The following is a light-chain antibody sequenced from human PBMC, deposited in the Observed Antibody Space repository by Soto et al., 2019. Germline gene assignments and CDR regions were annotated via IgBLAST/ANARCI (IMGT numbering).Light chain of an antibody. J-gene: IGKJ5*01. V-gene: IGKV3-20*01. Sequence: EIVLTQSPGTLSLSPGERATLFCRASQSLSASYLAWYQQKPGQAPRLLVYGASSRATGIPDRFSGSGSGTDFTLTISRLEPEDFAVYYCQQYDSSPITFGQGTRLEIK. CDR2: GAS. CDR3: QQYDSSPIT. CDR1: QSLSASY.